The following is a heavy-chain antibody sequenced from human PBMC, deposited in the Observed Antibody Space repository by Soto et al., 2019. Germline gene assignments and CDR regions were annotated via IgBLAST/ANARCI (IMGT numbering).Heavy chain of an antibody. Sequence: EVQLLESGGGLVQPGGSLRLSCAASGFAFSLYAVSWVRQAPGKGLEWVSGISASGGHSRYADSVRGRFTISRDNXXXXXXXXXXXXXXXXXXXXYXXXXXXXDSTITTPSAYWGQGTXVTVS. CDR2: ISASGGHS. CDR1: GFAFSLYA. D-gene: IGHD3-22*01. J-gene: IGHJ4*02. V-gene: IGHV3-23*01. CDR3: XXXXXXDSTITTPSAY.